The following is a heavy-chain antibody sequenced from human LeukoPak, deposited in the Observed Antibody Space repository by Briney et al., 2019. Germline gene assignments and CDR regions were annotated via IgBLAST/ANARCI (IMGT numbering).Heavy chain of an antibody. CDR1: GGSFSGYY. J-gene: IGHJ4*02. CDR2: FNHSGST. D-gene: IGHD6-13*01. Sequence: SETLSLTCAVYGGSFSGYYWSWSRQPPGGGVGWVGEFNHSGSTNYNPSLNSRITISVDTTKKQFSLKLSSVTAADTAVYYCARGFWIAAAPTDWGQGTLVTVSS. V-gene: IGHV4-34*01. CDR3: ARGFWIAAAPTD.